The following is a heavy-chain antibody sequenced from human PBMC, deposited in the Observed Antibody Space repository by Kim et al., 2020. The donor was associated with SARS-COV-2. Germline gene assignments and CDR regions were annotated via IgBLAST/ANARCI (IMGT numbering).Heavy chain of an antibody. J-gene: IGHJ5*02. Sequence: GESLKISCKGSGYSFTSYWIGWVRQMPGKGLEWMGIIYPGDSDTRYSPSFQGQVTISADKSISTAYLQWSSLKASDTAMYYCARNHYSSSWYSGFTNWFDPWGQGTLVTVSS. CDR2: IYPGDSDT. CDR1: GYSFTSYW. D-gene: IGHD6-13*01. V-gene: IGHV5-51*01. CDR3: ARNHYSSSWYSGFTNWFDP.